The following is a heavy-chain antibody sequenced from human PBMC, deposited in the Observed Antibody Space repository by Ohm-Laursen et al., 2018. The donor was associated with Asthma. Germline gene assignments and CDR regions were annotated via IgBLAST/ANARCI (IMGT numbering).Heavy chain of an antibody. CDR1: GFSVSDFD. CDR2: ISNTGNYI. D-gene: IGHD3-3*01. J-gene: IGHJ4*02. V-gene: IGHV3-21*01. Sequence: SLRLSCAASGFSVSDFDMTWVRQAPGKGLQWVSSISNTGNYIYYSDSVKGRVTISRDSAKNSLYLQMNSLRPDDTAVYYCARDVMEWYLPAFDFWGQGTLVTVSS. CDR3: ARDVMEWYLPAFDF.